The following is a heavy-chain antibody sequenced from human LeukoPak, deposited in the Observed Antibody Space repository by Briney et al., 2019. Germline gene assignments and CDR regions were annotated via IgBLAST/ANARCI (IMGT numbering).Heavy chain of an antibody. Sequence: SGPTLVNPTQTLTLTCTFSGFSLSTSGVGVGWIRQPPGKALEWLALIYWDDGKHYSPSLKSRLTITKGASKNQVVLTMTKMDPADTATYHCAHRRRYYDSSGYHFDYWGQGTLVTVSS. CDR1: GFSLSTSGVG. J-gene: IGHJ4*02. V-gene: IGHV2-5*02. D-gene: IGHD3-22*01. CDR3: AHRRRYYDSSGYHFDY. CDR2: IYWDDGK.